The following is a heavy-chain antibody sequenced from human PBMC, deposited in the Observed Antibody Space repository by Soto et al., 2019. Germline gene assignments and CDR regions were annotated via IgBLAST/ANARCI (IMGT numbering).Heavy chain of an antibody. V-gene: IGHV3-33*01. CDR1: GFTFSSYG. CDR3: ARETIFGVVIPFDY. Sequence: QVQLVESGGGVVQPGRSLRLSCAASGFTFSSYGMHWVRQAPGKGLEWVAVIWYDGSNKYYADSVKGRFTISRDNSKNTLYLQMNSLRAEDTAVYYCARETIFGVVIPFDYWGQGTLVTVSS. D-gene: IGHD3-3*01. J-gene: IGHJ4*02. CDR2: IWYDGSNK.